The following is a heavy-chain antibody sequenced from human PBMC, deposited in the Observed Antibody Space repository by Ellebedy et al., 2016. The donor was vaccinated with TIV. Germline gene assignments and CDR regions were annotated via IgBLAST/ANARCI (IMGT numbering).Heavy chain of an antibody. CDR2: VWYHGTNK. CDR3: ARGGRFEAPRYIDV. D-gene: IGHD3-9*01. V-gene: IGHV3-33*01. Sequence: GGSLRLXCAASGFTFNIYGMHWVRQAPGKGLEWVAVVWYHGTNKYYTDSLKGRFTISRDSSQNTLYLQMDSLRAEDTAVYYCARGGRFEAPRYIDVWGKGTTVIVSS. CDR1: GFTFNIYG. J-gene: IGHJ6*03.